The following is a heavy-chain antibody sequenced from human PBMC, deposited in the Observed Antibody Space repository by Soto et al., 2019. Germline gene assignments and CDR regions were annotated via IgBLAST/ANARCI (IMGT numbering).Heavy chain of an antibody. CDR3: ARGAEWFGGRMDV. Sequence: QVQLQESGPGLVKPSETLSLTCTVSGGSISSYYLTWIRQPPGKGLEWIGYIYYNGRTNYNPSLKSRVTIRLDTSKNQFSLNLSSVPAADTAVYYCARGAEWFGGRMDVWGQGPTVTVSS. V-gene: IGHV4-59*01. CDR1: GGSISSYY. J-gene: IGHJ6*02. D-gene: IGHD3-10*01. CDR2: IYYNGRT.